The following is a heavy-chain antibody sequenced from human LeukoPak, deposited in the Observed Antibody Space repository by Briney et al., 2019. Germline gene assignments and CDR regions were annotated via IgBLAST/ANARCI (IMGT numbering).Heavy chain of an antibody. CDR1: GFTFSSYS. Sequence: GGSLTLSCASSGFTFSSYSMNWVRQAPGKGLEWVSSMSSSSKYIYYADSVKGRFTISRDNAKNSLFLQMNSLRAEDTAVYYCARGSISIAVAADAFDIWGQGTMVTVSS. V-gene: IGHV3-21*01. J-gene: IGHJ3*02. D-gene: IGHD6-19*01. CDR3: ARGSISIAVAADAFDI. CDR2: MSSSSKYI.